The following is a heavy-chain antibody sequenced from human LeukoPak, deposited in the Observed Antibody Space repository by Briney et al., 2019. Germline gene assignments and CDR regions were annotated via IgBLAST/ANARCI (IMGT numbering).Heavy chain of an antibody. CDR1: GFMFGTYA. V-gene: IGHV3-23*01. J-gene: IGHJ4*02. CDR2: ITGTATTS. CDR3: AKDRRVRGYYFLGRGGYFDY. D-gene: IGHD3-3*01. Sequence: TGGSLRLSCAASGFMFGTYAMSWVRQAPGKGLEWVAAITGTATTSYFADSVKGRFTISRDNSRNTLYLQMSSLRADDTAIYYCAKDRRVRGYYFLGRGGYFDYWGQGSLVTVSS.